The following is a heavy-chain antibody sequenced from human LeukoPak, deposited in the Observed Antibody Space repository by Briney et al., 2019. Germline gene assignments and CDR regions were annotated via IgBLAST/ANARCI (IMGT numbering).Heavy chain of an antibody. CDR2: ISSSSSTI. V-gene: IGHV3-48*02. Sequence: PGGSLRLSCAVSGFIFSAYSMDWVRQAPGKGLEWVLYISSSSSTIYYADPVKGRLTISTSNAKNSLYLHRISLRDEDTAVYYCARVSYSRAGVGVYWGQGTLVTVSP. J-gene: IGHJ4*02. D-gene: IGHD6-13*01. CDR3: ARVSYSRAGVGVY. CDR1: GFIFSAYS.